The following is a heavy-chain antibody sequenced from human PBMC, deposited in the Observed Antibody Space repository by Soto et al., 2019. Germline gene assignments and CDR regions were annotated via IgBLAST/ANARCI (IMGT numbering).Heavy chain of an antibody. V-gene: IGHV4-39*01. J-gene: IGHJ4*02. CDR2: IYYSGSA. CDR1: GGSISSSSYY. CDR3: ARHRAYGDYVRIYFDY. Sequence: QLQLQESGPGLVKPSETLSLTCTVSGGSISSSSYYWGWIRQPPGKGLEWIGSIYYSGSAYYNPSLQSRITISVDTPKNQFSLKLSSVTAADTAAYYCARHRAYGDYVRIYFDYWGQGNLVTVSS. D-gene: IGHD4-17*01.